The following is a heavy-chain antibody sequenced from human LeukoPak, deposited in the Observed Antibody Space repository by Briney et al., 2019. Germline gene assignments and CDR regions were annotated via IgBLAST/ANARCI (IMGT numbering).Heavy chain of an antibody. D-gene: IGHD7-27*01. J-gene: IGHJ6*03. Sequence: LTXXVSGXXISSXYXXXIRQPAGKGLEWIGRIYTSGSTDYNPSLKSRVTMSVDTSKNQFSLKLSSVTAADTAVYYCAGNWGSRYYYYYYMDVWGKGTTVTVSS. CDR2: IYTSGST. CDR1: GXXISSXY. V-gene: IGHV4-4*07. CDR3: AGNWGSRYYYYYYMDV.